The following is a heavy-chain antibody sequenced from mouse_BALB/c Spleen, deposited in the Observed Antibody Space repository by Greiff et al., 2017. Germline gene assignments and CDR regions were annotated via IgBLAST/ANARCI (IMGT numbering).Heavy chain of an antibody. Sequence: DVKLVESGGGLVKPGGSLKLSCAASGFTFSSYAMSWVRQTPEKRLEWVASISSGGSTYYPDSVKGRFTISRDNARNILYLQMSSLRSEDTAMYYCAREFGNYAMDYWGQGTSVTVSS. D-gene: IGHD1-1*02. V-gene: IGHV5-6-5*01. CDR3: AREFGNYAMDY. CDR1: GFTFSSYA. CDR2: ISSGGST. J-gene: IGHJ4*01.